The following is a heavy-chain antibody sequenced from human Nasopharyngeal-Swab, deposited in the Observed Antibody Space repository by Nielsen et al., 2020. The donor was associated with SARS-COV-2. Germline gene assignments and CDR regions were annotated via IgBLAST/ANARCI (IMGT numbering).Heavy chain of an antibody. V-gene: IGHV3-13*01. CDR2: IGTAGDT. CDR1: GFTFSSYD. CDR3: ARGPVDTAMARGLFDY. J-gene: IGHJ4*02. Sequence: GESLKISCAASGFTFSSYDMHWVRQATGKGLEWVSAIGTAGDTYYPGSVKGRFTISRENAKNSLYLQMNSLRAGDTAVYYCARGPVDTAMARGLFDYWGRGTLVTVSS. D-gene: IGHD5-18*01.